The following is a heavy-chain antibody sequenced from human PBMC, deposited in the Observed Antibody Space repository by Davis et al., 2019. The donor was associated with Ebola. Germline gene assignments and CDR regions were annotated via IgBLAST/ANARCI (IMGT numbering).Heavy chain of an antibody. CDR2: INHSGST. CDR1: GGSMSSYY. CDR3: ARADIVLVPATMGRRRVARYYMDV. V-gene: IGHV4-34*01. J-gene: IGHJ6*03. Sequence: SETLSLTCTVSGGSMSSYYWSWIRQPPGRGLEWIGEINHSGSTNYNPSLKSRVTISVDTPKNQFSLNLRSVTAADTAVYYCARADIVLVPATMGRRRVARYYMDVWGKGTTVTVSS. D-gene: IGHD2-2*01.